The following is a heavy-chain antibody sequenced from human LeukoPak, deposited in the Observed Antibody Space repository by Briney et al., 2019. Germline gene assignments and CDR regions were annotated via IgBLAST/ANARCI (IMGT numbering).Heavy chain of an antibody. V-gene: IGHV3-21*01. CDR3: VRDPGEAAAVDPDWFDP. CDR2: ISSSSSYI. D-gene: IGHD6-13*01. Sequence: GGSVPLFCAASGFTFSSYTMNWVGQAPEKGLEWVSSISSSSSYIYYADSVKGRFTISRDNAKNSLYLQMNSLRAEDTAVYYCVRDPGEAAAVDPDWFDPWGQGTLVTVSS. J-gene: IGHJ5*02. CDR1: GFTFSSYT.